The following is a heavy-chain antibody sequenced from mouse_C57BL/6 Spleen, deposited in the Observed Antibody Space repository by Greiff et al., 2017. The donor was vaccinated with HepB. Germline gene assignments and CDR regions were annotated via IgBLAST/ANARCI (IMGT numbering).Heavy chain of an antibody. J-gene: IGHJ2*01. D-gene: IGHD1-1*01. CDR3: AREGLLRSFDY. V-gene: IGHV1-84*01. CDR2: IYPGSGNT. Sequence: QQRPGQGLEWIGWIYPGSGNTKYNEKFKGKATLTVDTSSSTAYMQLSSLTSEDSAVYFCAREGLLRSFDYWGQGTTLTVSS.